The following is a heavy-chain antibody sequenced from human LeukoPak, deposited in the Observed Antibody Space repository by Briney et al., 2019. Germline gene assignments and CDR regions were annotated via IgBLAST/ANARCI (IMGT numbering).Heavy chain of an antibody. J-gene: IGHJ4*02. CDR1: GGTFSSYA. V-gene: IGHV1-69*13. CDR2: IIPIFGTA. D-gene: IGHD6-13*01. CDR3: ARVGEGIAAVWYFDY. Sequence: SVKVSCKASGGTFSSYAISGVRQAPGQGLEWMGGIIPIFGTANYAQKFQGRVTITADESTSTAYMELSSLRSEDTAVYYCARVGEGIAAVWYFDYWGQGTLVTVSS.